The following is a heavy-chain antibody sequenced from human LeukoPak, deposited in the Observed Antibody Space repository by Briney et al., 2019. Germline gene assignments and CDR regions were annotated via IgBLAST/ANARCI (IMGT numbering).Heavy chain of an antibody. J-gene: IGHJ4*02. CDR1: GGSISSGDYY. CDR3: ASFYQAYYFDY. D-gene: IGHD2-21*01. CDR2: IYYSGST. V-gene: IGHV4-30-4*01. Sequence: SQTLSLTCTVSGGSISSGDYYWSWIRQPPGKGLEWIGYIYYSGSTFYSPSLKSRVTMSVDTSKNQFSLKLSSVTAADTAVYYCASFYQAYYFDYWGQGTLVTVSS.